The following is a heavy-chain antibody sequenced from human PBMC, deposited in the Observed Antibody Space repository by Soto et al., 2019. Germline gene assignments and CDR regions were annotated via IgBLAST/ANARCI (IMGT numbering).Heavy chain of an antibody. CDR3: ARHSYEGPEGEVWDTAMEDY. CDR1: GGSISSGGYS. D-gene: IGHD5-18*01. J-gene: IGHJ4*02. Sequence: PSETLSLTCAVSGGSISSGGYSWSWIRQPPGKGLEWIGYIYHSGSTYYNPSLKSRVTISVDTSKNQFSLKLSSVTAADTAVYYCARHSYEGPEGEVWDTAMEDYWGQGTLVTVPQ. CDR2: IYHSGST. V-gene: IGHV4-30-2*03.